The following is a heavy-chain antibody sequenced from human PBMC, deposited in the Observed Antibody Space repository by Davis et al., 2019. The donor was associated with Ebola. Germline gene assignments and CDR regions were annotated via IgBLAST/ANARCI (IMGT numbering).Heavy chain of an antibody. CDR1: GYTFTSYD. V-gene: IGHV1-8*01. CDR3: ARVRWYSSSWKKRLWYFDL. J-gene: IGHJ2*01. D-gene: IGHD6-13*01. Sequence: ASVQVSCKASGYTFTSYDINWVRQATGQGLEWMGWMNPNSGNTGYAQKFQGRVTMTRNTSISTAYMELSSLRSEDTAVYYCARVRWYSSSWKKRLWYFDLWGRGTLVTVSS. CDR2: MNPNSGNT.